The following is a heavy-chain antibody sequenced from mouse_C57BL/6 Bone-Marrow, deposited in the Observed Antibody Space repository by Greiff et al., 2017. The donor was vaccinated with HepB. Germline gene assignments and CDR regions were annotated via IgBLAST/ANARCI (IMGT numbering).Heavy chain of an antibody. CDR1: GYSITSGYY. J-gene: IGHJ1*03. V-gene: IGHV3-6*01. CDR3: ARERSLSYWYFDV. Sequence: EVQLQESGPGLVKPSQSLSLTCSVTGYSITSGYYWNWIRQFPGNKLEWMGYISYDGSNNYNPSLKNRISITRDTSKNQFFLKLNSVTTEDTATYYCARERSLSYWYFDVWGTGTTVTVSS. CDR2: ISYDGSN.